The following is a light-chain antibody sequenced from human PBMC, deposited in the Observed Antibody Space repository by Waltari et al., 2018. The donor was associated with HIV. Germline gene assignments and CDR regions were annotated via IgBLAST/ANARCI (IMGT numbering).Light chain of an antibody. CDR3: QKYNSAPRT. Sequence: DIQMTQSPSSLSASVGDRVTITCRASEDIRTFLAWYQQKSGKVPKLLIYSASTLQSGVTYRFSGGGSGTDFSLTINNLQPEDAGTYYCQKYNSAPRTFGRGTIVEI. V-gene: IGKV1-27*01. CDR1: EDIRTF. J-gene: IGKJ2*01. CDR2: SAS.